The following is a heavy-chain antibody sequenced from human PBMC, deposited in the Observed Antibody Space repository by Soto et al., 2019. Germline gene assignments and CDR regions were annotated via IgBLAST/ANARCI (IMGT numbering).Heavy chain of an antibody. J-gene: IGHJ4*02. Sequence: QVQLQESGPGLVKPSQTLSLTCTVSGGSISNHGYYWSWIRQHPGKGLEWIGYIYYSGSTYYNPSLKSRLXXXVXXSKNQFSLKLTSVTAADTAVYYCAREGGTATIFDFWGQGTLVTVSS. CDR1: GGSISNHGYY. V-gene: IGHV4-31*03. CDR2: IYYSGST. D-gene: IGHD5-12*01. CDR3: AREGGTATIFDF.